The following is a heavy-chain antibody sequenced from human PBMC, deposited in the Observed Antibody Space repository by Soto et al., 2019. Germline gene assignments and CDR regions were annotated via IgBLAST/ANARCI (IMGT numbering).Heavy chain of an antibody. D-gene: IGHD3-10*01. Sequence: LSLTCTVSGGSVSSGSYYWSWIRQPPGKGLEWIGYIYYSGTTNYNPSLKSRVTISLDTSKNQFSLKLSSVTAADTAVYFCARDSMVRGVTDYCGQGTLVTVSS. J-gene: IGHJ4*02. V-gene: IGHV4-61*01. CDR2: IYYSGTT. CDR3: ARDSMVRGVTDY. CDR1: GGSVSSGSYY.